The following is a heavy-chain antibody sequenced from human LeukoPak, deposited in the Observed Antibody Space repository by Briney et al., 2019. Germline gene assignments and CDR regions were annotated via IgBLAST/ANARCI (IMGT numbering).Heavy chain of an antibody. CDR2: IYSGGST. CDR1: GFTVSSNY. V-gene: IGHV3-53*04. J-gene: IGHJ4*02. Sequence: GGSLRFSCAASGFTVSSNYMSRVRQAPGKELEWVSAIYSGGSTYYADSVKGRFTISRHNSKNTLYLQMNSLRAEDTAVYYCARDRCSNTNCYIDYWGQGTLVTVSS. CDR3: ARDRCSNTNCYIDY. D-gene: IGHD2-2*02.